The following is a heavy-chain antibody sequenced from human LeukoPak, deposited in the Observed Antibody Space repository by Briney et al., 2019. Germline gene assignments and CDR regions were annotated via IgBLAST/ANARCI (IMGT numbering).Heavy chain of an antibody. CDR3: ARDLWDATGY. V-gene: IGHV3-66*02. Sequence: GGSLRLSCAVSGFTTNYMSWVRQAPGKGLEWVSVIYSGDTTYYADSVRGRFTISRDISKNTLYLQMNSLRPEDTAVYHCARDLWDATGYWGQGTQVTVSS. CDR2: IYSGDTT. CDR1: GFTTNY. D-gene: IGHD3-3*01. J-gene: IGHJ4*02.